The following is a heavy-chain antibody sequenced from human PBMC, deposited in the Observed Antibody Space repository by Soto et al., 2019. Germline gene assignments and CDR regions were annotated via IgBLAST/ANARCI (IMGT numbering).Heavy chain of an antibody. CDR1: GFTFSSYA. J-gene: IGHJ4*02. CDR3: AKGERYCSGGSCYTNP. D-gene: IGHD2-15*01. Sequence: EVQLLESGGGLVQPGGSLRLSCAASGFTFSSYAMSWVRQAPGKGLEWVSAISGSGGSTYYADSVKGRFTISRDNSKNTLYLQMNSLRAEDTAVYYCAKGERYCSGGSCYTNPWGQGTLVTVSS. V-gene: IGHV3-23*01. CDR2: ISGSGGST.